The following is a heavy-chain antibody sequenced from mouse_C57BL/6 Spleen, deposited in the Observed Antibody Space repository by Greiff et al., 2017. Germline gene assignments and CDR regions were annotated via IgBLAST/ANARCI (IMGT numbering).Heavy chain of an antibody. CDR1: GYTFTSYW. V-gene: IGHV1-7*01. J-gene: IGHJ4*01. CDR2: INPSSGYT. Sequence: QVHVKQSGAELAKPGASVKLSCKASGYTFTSYWMHWVKQRPGQGLEWIGYINPSSGYTKYNQKFKDKATLTADKSSSTAYMQLSSLTYEDSAVYYCASGNYAMDYGGQGTSVTVSS. CDR3: ASGNYAMDY. D-gene: IGHD1-1*02.